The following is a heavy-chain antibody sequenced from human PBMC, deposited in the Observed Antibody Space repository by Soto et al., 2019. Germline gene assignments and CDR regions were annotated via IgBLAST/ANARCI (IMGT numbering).Heavy chain of an antibody. CDR2: IYYSGST. Sequence: PSETLSLTCTVSGGSISSYYWSWIRQPPGKGLEWIGYIYYSGSTNYNPSLKSRVTISVDTSKNQFSLKLSSVTAADTAVYYCARGGYDFWSGPNWFDPWGQGTLVTVSS. CDR1: GGSISSYY. J-gene: IGHJ5*02. D-gene: IGHD3-3*01. CDR3: ARGGYDFWSGPNWFDP. V-gene: IGHV4-59*01.